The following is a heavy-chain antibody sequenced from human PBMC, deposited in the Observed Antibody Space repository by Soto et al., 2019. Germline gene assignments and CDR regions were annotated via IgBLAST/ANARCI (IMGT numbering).Heavy chain of an antibody. V-gene: IGHV4-39*01. D-gene: IGHD5-12*01. J-gene: IGHJ4*02. Sequence: ASETLSLTCTVSGGSISSSSYYWGWIRQPPGKGLEWIGSIYYSGSTYYNPSLKSRVTISVDTSKNQFSLKLSSVTAADTAVYYCARLVEMATIIAYWGQGTLVTVSS. CDR1: GGSISSSSYY. CDR2: IYYSGST. CDR3: ARLVEMATIIAY.